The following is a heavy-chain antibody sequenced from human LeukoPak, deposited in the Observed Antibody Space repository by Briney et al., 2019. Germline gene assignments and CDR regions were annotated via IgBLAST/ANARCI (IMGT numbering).Heavy chain of an antibody. CDR1: GFTFSSYG. V-gene: IGHV3-30*18. CDR2: ISYDGSNK. CDR3: AKDLGYCSGGSCNLFAY. Sequence: GGSLRLSCAASGFTFSSYGMHWVRQAPGKGLEWVAVISYDGSNKYYADSVKGRFTISRDNSKNTLYLQMNSLRAEDTAVYYCAKDLGYCSGGSCNLFAYWGQGTLVTVSS. J-gene: IGHJ4*02. D-gene: IGHD2-15*01.